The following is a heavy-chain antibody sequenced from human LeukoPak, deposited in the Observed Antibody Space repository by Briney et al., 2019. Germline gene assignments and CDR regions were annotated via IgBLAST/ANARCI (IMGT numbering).Heavy chain of an antibody. CDR2: IIPIFGTA. CDR1: GGTFSSYA. Sequence: GASVKVSCKASGGTFSSYAISWVRQAPGQGLEWMGGIIPIFGTANYAQKFQGRVTITTDESTSTAYMELSSLRSEDTAVYYSAALAGYCSSTSCGPFDYWGQGTLVTASS. CDR3: AALAGYCSSTSCGPFDY. V-gene: IGHV1-69*05. J-gene: IGHJ4*02. D-gene: IGHD2-2*01.